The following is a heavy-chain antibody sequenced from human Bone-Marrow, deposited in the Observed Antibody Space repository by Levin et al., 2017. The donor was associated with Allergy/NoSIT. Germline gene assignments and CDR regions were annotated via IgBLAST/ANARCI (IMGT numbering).Heavy chain of an antibody. CDR1: GGSISSGDYY. CDR2: IYYSGST. D-gene: IGHD5-12*01. Sequence: SETLSLTCTVSGGSISSGDYYWSWIRQPPGKGLEWIGYIYYSGSTYYNPSLKSRVTISVDTSKNQFSLKLSSVTAADTAVYYCARDADSGYDIFDYWGQGTLVTVSS. CDR3: ARDADSGYDIFDY. V-gene: IGHV4-30-4*01. J-gene: IGHJ4*02.